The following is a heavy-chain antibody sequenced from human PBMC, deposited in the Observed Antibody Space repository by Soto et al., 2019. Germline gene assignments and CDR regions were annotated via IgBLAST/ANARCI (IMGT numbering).Heavy chain of an antibody. J-gene: IGHJ5*01. CDR2: ISANNGKT. CDR3: ARDPLMGNGDHGLALDS. CDR1: GFHFSNYG. D-gene: IGHD4-17*01. Sequence: QVRLVQSGDAVKKPGASVKVSCKASGFHFSNYGFTWARQAPGQGLQWLGWISANNGKTNYRQKFQGRIAMTTDTSTTTTYMELMNLTADDTAVYFCARDPLMGNGDHGLALDSWRQGTVAT. V-gene: IGHV1-18*04.